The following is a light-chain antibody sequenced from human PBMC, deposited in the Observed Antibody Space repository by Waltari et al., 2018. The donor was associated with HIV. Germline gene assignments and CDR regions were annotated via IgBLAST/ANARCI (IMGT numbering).Light chain of an antibody. J-gene: IGLJ2*01. Sequence: HSVLTQPPSVSGAPGPKVTIPCTGSRYNIGASYDVHWYQQVPGTAPRLLIHGNNYRPSGVPDRFSASRSGTSASLAITGLQADDEADYYCQSYDSNLSGLVFGGGTKLTVL. CDR1: RYNIGASYD. CDR3: QSYDSNLSGLV. V-gene: IGLV1-40*01. CDR2: GNN.